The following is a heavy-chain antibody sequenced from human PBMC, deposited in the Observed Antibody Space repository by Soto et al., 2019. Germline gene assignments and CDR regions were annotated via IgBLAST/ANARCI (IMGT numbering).Heavy chain of an antibody. V-gene: IGHV3-23*01. D-gene: IGHD4-4*01. Sequence: PGGSLRLSCSASGFSFSGYAMSWVRQSAGKGLEWVSAVSGSGATTFDADSVRGRFTISRDNFNNSCYLQISDLRGEETAVYYCVRNEWGMATVGMWGRGSLVTV. CDR1: GFSFSGYA. J-gene: IGHJ4*02. CDR3: VRNEWGMATVGM. CDR2: VSGSGATT.